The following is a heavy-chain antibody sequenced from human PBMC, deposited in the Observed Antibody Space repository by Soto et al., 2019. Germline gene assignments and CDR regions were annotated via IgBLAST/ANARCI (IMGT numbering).Heavy chain of an antibody. Sequence: SVKVSCKASGGTFSSYAISWVRQAPGQELEWMGGIIPIFGTANYAQKFQGRVTITADESTSTAYMELSSLRSEDTAVYYCASRLERRHYYYGMDVWGQGTTVTVSS. J-gene: IGHJ6*02. CDR2: IIPIFGTA. D-gene: IGHD1-1*01. CDR1: GGTFSSYA. CDR3: ASRLERRHYYYGMDV. V-gene: IGHV1-69*13.